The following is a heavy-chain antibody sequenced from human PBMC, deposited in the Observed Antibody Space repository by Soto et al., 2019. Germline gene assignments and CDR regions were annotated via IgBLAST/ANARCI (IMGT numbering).Heavy chain of an antibody. J-gene: IGHJ6*03. CDR2: IYYSGST. D-gene: IGHD4-4*01. V-gene: IGHV4-59*01. CDR3: ASATVTTLLNYYYMDV. CDR1: GGSISRYY. Sequence: SETLSLTCTVSGGSISRYYWSWIRQPPGKGLEWIGYIYYSGSTNYNPSLKSRVTISVDTSKNQFSLKLSSVTAADTAVYYCASATVTTLLNYYYMDVWGKGTTVTVSS.